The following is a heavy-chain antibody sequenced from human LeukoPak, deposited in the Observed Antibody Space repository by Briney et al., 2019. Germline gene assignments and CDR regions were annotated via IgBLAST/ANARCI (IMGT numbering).Heavy chain of an antibody. CDR1: GFTFSSYD. D-gene: IGHD1-26*01. CDR2: IGTAGDT. CDR3: ARAIVGATAIDY. J-gene: IGHJ4*02. Sequence: GGSLRLSCAASGFTFSSYDMLWLRHAPGKGLEGVSAIGTAGDTYYPGSVKGRFTISRENAKNSLYLQMNSLRAGDTAVYYCARAIVGATAIDYWGQGTLVTVSS. V-gene: IGHV3-13*01.